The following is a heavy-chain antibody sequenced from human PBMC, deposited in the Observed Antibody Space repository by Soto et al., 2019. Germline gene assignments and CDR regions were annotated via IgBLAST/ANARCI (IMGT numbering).Heavy chain of an antibody. CDR1: GFTFSDYY. CDR2: ISSSGSTI. J-gene: IGHJ4*02. Sequence: GGSLRLSCAASGFTFSDYYMSWIRQAPGKGLEWVSYISSSGSTIYYADSVKGRFTISRDNSKNTLYLQMNSLRAEDTAVYYCAKKAGYYDIVTGYNDYWGQGTLVTVSS. D-gene: IGHD3-9*01. V-gene: IGHV3-11*01. CDR3: AKKAGYYDIVTGYNDY.